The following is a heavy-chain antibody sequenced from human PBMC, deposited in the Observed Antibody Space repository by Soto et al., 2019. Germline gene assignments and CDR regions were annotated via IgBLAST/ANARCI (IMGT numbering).Heavy chain of an antibody. D-gene: IGHD1-26*01. CDR1: GYTFSTYD. J-gene: IGHJ4*02. CDR2: LNPKSGMT. Sequence: QVQLVQSGPEVKKPGASVKVSCKASGYTFSTYDFNWVRQAPGQGLEWMGWLNPKSGMTGSAQKFXXRXTXXRDSSISTVYMELSSLRSEDTAVYYCARVAGSPDYWGQGTLVTVSS. V-gene: IGHV1-8*01. CDR3: ARVAGSPDY.